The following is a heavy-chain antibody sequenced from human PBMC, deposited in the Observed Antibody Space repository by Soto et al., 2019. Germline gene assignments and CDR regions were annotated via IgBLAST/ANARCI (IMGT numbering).Heavy chain of an antibody. J-gene: IGHJ3*01. Sequence: GGSLRLSCAASGFTFSSDGMHWVRQAPGKGLEWVAVISYDGSYQYYVDSVKGRFTISRDNSKNTLYLQMNSLRAEDTAVYYCAKDEISKTIRGDAFNFWGQGTIVTVSS. V-gene: IGHV3-30*18. CDR2: ISYDGSYQ. CDR1: GFTFSSDG. D-gene: IGHD1-7*01. CDR3: AKDEISKTIRGDAFNF.